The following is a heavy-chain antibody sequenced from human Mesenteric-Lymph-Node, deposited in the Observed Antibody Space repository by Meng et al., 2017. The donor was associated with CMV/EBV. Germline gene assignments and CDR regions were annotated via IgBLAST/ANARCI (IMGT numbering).Heavy chain of an antibody. D-gene: IGHD3-22*01. CDR2: IYPGDSDT. Sequence: GGSLRLSCKASGYSFTSYWIGWVRQMPGKGLEWMGIIYPGDSDTRYSPSFQGQVTISADKSISTAYLQWSSLKASDTAMYYCASDYDSSGYFDYWGQGTLVTVSS. J-gene: IGHJ4*02. CDR1: GYSFTSYW. V-gene: IGHV5-51*01. CDR3: ASDYDSSGYFDY.